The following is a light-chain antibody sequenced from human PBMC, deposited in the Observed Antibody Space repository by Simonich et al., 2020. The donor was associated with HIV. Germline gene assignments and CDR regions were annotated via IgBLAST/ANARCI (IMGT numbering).Light chain of an antibody. CDR2: EVS. CDR1: ESLLHDNGYNY. Sequence: DIVMTQSPLFLSVTPGEPASISCRSSESLLHDNGYNYLDWYLQKPGQSPQLLIYEVSNRFSGVPDRFSGSGSGTDFTLKISRVEAEDVGVYYCMQSIQLPRTFGPGTKVDIK. V-gene: IGKV2D-29*02. CDR3: MQSIQLPRT. J-gene: IGKJ3*01.